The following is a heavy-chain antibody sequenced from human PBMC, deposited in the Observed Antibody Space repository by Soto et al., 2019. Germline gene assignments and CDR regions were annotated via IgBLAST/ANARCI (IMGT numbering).Heavy chain of an antibody. J-gene: IGHJ6*02. Sequence: QVQLVESGGGVAQPGRSLRLSCAASGFTFSSYAMHWVRQAPGKGLEWVAVISYDGSNKYYADSVKGRFTISRDNSKNTLYLQMNSLRAEDTAVYYCARDSSPARPDEYYGMDVWGQGTTVTVSS. D-gene: IGHD6-6*01. CDR3: ARDSSPARPDEYYGMDV. CDR1: GFTFSSYA. V-gene: IGHV3-30-3*01. CDR2: ISYDGSNK.